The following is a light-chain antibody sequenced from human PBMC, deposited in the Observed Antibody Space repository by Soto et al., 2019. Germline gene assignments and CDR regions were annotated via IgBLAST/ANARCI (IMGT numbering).Light chain of an antibody. CDR1: QSISSY. CDR3: QQNYSPPPIT. CDR2: AAS. J-gene: IGKJ5*01. Sequence: DIQMTQSPSSLSASLGDRVSITFRSSQSISSYLNWYQQKPGKAPKLLIYAASSLQSGVPSRFSGSGSGTDFTLTISSLQTEDFATYYCQQNYSPPPITFGQGTRLEIK. V-gene: IGKV1-39*01.